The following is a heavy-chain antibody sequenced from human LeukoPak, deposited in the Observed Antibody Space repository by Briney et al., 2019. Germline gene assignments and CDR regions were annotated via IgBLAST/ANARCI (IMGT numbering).Heavy chain of an antibody. V-gene: IGHV1-18*01. CDR2: ISAYNGNT. CDR3: ARRGIESIAAAGTGKYYYYYYYMDV. Sequence: ASAKVSCKASGGTSTSYAISWVRQAPGQGREWMGWISAYNGNTNYAQKLQGRVTMTTDTSTSTAYMELRSLRSDDTAVDYCARRGIESIAAAGTGKYYYYYYYMDVWGKGTTVTVSS. J-gene: IGHJ6*03. CDR1: GGTSTSYA. D-gene: IGHD6-13*01.